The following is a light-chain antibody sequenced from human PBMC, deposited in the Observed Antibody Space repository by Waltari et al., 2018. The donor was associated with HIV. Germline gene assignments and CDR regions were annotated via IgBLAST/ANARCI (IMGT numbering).Light chain of an antibody. CDR2: DVS. Sequence: QSALTQPASVSGSPGQSITISCTGTNSDVGGYNYVSWYQQHPGKAPRLIIFDVSHRPSGISNRFSGSTSGNTASLTIAGLQAEDEADYYCSSYTRSTTLDAVFGTGTTVTVL. CDR3: SSYTRSTTLDAV. J-gene: IGLJ1*01. V-gene: IGLV2-14*01. CDR1: NSDVGGYNY.